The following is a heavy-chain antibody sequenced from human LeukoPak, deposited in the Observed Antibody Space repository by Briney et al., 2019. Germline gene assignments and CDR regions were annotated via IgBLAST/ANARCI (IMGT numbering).Heavy chain of an antibody. V-gene: IGHV4-59*11. CDR2: IYYSGSI. CDR1: GGSISSHY. Sequence: PSETLSLTCTVSGGSISSHYWNWIRQPPGKGLEWIGYIYYSGSINYNPSLKSRVTISVDTSKSQFSLTLSSVTAADTAVYYCARRAEMTALGLGNWFDPWGQGILVIVSS. CDR3: ARRAEMTALGLGNWFDP. J-gene: IGHJ5*02. D-gene: IGHD2-21*02.